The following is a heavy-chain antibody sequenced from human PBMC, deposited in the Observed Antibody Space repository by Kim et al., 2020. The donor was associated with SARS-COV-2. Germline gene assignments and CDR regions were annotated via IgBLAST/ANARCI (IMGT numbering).Heavy chain of an antibody. CDR1: GFTLGDYC. CDR2: IRNRLSDYTT. J-gene: IGHJ6*01. Sequence: GGSLRLSCAASGFTLGDYCMDWVRRAPGKGLEWVGRIRNRLSDYTTEYAASVKGRFAVSRDDSSNSLYLQMNSLETADTDVYYCVRGGYWLPRNDYGMDVWGQGPTVTVSS. V-gene: IGHV3-72*01. D-gene: IGHD6-13*01. CDR3: VRGGYWLPRNDYGMDV.